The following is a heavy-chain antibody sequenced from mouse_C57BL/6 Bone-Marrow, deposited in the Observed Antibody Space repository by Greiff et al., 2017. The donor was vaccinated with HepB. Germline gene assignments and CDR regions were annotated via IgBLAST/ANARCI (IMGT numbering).Heavy chain of an antibody. CDR1: GFSLSTFGMG. D-gene: IGHD1-1*01. Sequence: QVQLKESGPGILQPSQTLSLTCSFSGFSLSTFGMGVGWIRQPSGKGLEWLAHIWWDDDKYYNPALKSRLTISKDTSKNQVFLKIANVDTADTATYYCARIHRIIYYGSSFYFDYWGQGTTLTVSS. V-gene: IGHV8-8*01. CDR2: IWWDDDK. J-gene: IGHJ2*01. CDR3: ARIHRIIYYGSSFYFDY.